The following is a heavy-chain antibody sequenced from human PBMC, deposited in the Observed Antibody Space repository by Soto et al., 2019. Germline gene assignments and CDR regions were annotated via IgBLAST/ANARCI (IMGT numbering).Heavy chain of an antibody. CDR3: ATSGVGYSGYDLLGY. J-gene: IGHJ4*02. D-gene: IGHD5-12*01. CDR2: INHSGST. V-gene: IGHV4-34*01. Sequence: SETLSLTCAVYGGSFSGYYWSWIRQPPGKGLEWIGEINHSGSTNYNPSLKSRVTISVDTSKNQFSLKLSSVTAADTAVYYCATSGVGYSGYDLLGYWGQGTLVTVSS. CDR1: GGSFSGYY.